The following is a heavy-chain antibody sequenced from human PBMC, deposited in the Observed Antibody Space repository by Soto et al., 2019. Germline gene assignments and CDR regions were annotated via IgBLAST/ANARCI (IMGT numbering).Heavy chain of an antibody. CDR3: ARGGSYDFWSGYWDNWFDP. J-gene: IGHJ5*02. CDR1: GFTFSSYS. CDR2: ISSSSSTI. V-gene: IGHV3-48*02. Sequence: EVQLVESGGGLVQPGGSLRLSCAASGFTFSSYSMNWVRQAPGKGLEWVSYISSSSSTIYYADSVKGRFTISRDNAKNSLYLQMNSLRDEDTAVYYCARGGSYDFWSGYWDNWFDPWGQGTLVTVSS. D-gene: IGHD3-3*01.